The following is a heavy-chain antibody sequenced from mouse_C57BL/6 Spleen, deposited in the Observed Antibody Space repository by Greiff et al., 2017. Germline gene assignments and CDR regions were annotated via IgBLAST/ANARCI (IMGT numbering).Heavy chain of an antibody. CDR2: IHPSDSDT. J-gene: IGHJ4*01. Sequence: QVQLQQPGAELVKPGASVKVSCKASGYTFTSYWMTWVKQRPGQGLEWIVRIHPSDSDTNYNQKFKGKATLTVDKSSSTAYRQLSSLTSEDSAVYYCAIIYYGNYDYAMDYWGQGTSVTVSS. CDR1: GYTFTSYW. D-gene: IGHD2-1*01. CDR3: AIIYYGNYDYAMDY. V-gene: IGHV1-74*01.